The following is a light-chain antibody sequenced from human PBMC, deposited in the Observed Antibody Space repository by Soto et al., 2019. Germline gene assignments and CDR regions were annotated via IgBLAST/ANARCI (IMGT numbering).Light chain of an antibody. CDR2: DVS. CDR3: TSFTSSSPLSV. V-gene: IGLV2-14*01. J-gene: IGLJ1*01. Sequence: QSALTQPASVSGSPGQSITISCTGTGSDVGAYNYGSWYQQHPDKAPKLMIYDVSDRPSGVSNRFSGSKSGNTASLTISGLQAEYEADYYCTSFTSSSPLSVFGAGTKVTVL. CDR1: GSDVGAYNY.